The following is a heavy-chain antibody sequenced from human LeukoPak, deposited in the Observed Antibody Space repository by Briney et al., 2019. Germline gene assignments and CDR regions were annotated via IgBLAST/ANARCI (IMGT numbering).Heavy chain of an antibody. D-gene: IGHD3-10*01. CDR1: GYSISSTYY. V-gene: IGHV4-38-2*02. CDR2: VFHSGNT. Sequence: SETLSLTCTVSGYSISSTYYWGWIRQPPGKGLEWVGSVFHSGNTYYNPSLKSRLTISADKSKNQFSLKLSSVTAADTAVYYCARDGGYYYGSGSPPNSWGKGTTVTVSS. CDR3: ARDGGYYYGSGSPPNS. J-gene: IGHJ6*04.